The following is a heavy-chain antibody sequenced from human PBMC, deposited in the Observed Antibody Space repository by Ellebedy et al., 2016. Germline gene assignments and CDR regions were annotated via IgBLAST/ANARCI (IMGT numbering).Heavy chain of an antibody. J-gene: IGHJ4*02. V-gene: IGHV3-15*07. Sequence: GESLKISCAASGFTINNAWMNWVRQTPGQGLEWVGLIKSKADGGTIDYAAPVKGRFTISIDDSKNTLYLQMNSLKTEDTAVYYCTTRGTYYYGSGYLDYWGQGTLVTVSS. CDR1: GFTINNAW. CDR2: IKSKADGGTI. D-gene: IGHD3-10*01. CDR3: TTRGTYYYGSGYLDY.